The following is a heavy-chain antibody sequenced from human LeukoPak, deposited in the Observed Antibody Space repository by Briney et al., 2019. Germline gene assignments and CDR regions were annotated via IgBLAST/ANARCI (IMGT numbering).Heavy chain of an antibody. CDR3: ARSREWLLFDN. D-gene: IGHD3-3*01. CDR2: ISSGSSAI. J-gene: IGHJ4*03. CDR1: GFTFSRDR. Sequence: GGPLRLSCAASGFTFSRDRMNWVRQAPGKGLEWISYISSGSSAIYYADSVKGRFTISRDNVKNSLYLQMNSLRAEDTAVYYCARSREWLLFDNWGQGTLVTVSS. V-gene: IGHV3-48*01.